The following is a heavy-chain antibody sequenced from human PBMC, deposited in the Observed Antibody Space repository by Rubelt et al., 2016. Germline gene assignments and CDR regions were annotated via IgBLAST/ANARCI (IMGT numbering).Heavy chain of an antibody. V-gene: IGHV3-23*01. J-gene: IGHJ4*02. CDR2: ISGSGGST. CDR1: GFTFSSYA. Sequence: EVQLLESGGGLVQPGGSLRLSCAASGFTFSSYAMSWVRQAPGKGLEWVSAISGSGGSTYSGESGRGRLIISGGNAKTTWDLQMNSLRAEDTAVYYCAKRSGSYYGYFDYWGQGTLVTVSS. D-gene: IGHD1-26*01. CDR3: AKRSGSYYGYFDY.